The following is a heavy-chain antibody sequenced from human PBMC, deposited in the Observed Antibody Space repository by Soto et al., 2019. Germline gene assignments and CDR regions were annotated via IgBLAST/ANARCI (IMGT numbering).Heavy chain of an antibody. Sequence: GGSLRLSCAGSGFTFSSYGMHWVRQAPGKGLDWVAVILYDGSIKYYADSVKGRFTISRDNSKNTLYLQMNSLRPEDTAVYYCAKDYCGSSICYSDYWGQGTLVTVS. J-gene: IGHJ4*02. D-gene: IGHD2-2*01. CDR3: AKDYCGSSICYSDY. V-gene: IGHV3-30*18. CDR1: GFTFSSYG. CDR2: ILYDGSIK.